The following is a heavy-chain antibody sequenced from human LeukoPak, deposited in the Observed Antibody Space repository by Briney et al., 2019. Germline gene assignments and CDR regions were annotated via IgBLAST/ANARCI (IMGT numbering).Heavy chain of an antibody. Sequence: GGSLRLSCAASGFTFSSFGMNWVRQAPGKGLEWVSSISSSSSYIYYADSVKGRFTISRDNAKNSLYLQINSLRAEDTAVYYCARARQNWYDPLVDYYYGLDVWGQGTTVTVSS. J-gene: IGHJ6*02. CDR1: GFTFSSFG. CDR3: ARARQNWYDPLVDYYYGLDV. D-gene: IGHD1-14*01. CDR2: ISSSSSYI. V-gene: IGHV3-21*01.